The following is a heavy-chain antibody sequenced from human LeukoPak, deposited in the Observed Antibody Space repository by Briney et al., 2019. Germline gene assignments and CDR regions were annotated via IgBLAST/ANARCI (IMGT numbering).Heavy chain of an antibody. J-gene: IGHJ5*02. CDR1: GGSIRTYY. D-gene: IGHD6-6*01. CDR3: ARSDSYSSSSGYWFDP. V-gene: IGHV4-59*01. CDR2: IYYSGST. Sequence: PSETLSLTCTVSGGSIRTYYWTWVRQPPGKGLEWIGYIYYSGSTNSNPSLKSRVTISVDTSKNLFSLKLSSVTAADTAMSYCARSDSYSSSSGYWFDPWGQGTLVTVSS.